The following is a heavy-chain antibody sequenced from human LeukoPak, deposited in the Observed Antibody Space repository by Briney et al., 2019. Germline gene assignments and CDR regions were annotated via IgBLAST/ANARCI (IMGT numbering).Heavy chain of an antibody. J-gene: IGHJ4*02. Sequence: KPGGSLRLSCAASGFTFSSYSMNWVRQAPGKGLEWVSSISSSSSYIYCADSVKGRFTISRDNAKNSLYLQMNSLRAEDTAVYYCANSYGLEGIDYWGQGTLVTVSS. CDR3: ANSYGLEGIDY. CDR1: GFTFSSYS. CDR2: ISSSSSYI. D-gene: IGHD5-18*01. V-gene: IGHV3-21*01.